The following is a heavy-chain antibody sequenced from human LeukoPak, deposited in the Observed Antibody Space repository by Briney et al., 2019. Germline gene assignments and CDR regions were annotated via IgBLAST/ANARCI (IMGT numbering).Heavy chain of an antibody. CDR2: INHSGST. J-gene: IGHJ3*02. CDR1: GGSFSGYY. D-gene: IGHD6-13*01. V-gene: IGHV4-34*01. Sequence: SETLSLTCAVYGGSFSGYYWSWIRQPPGKGLEWIGEINHSGSTNYNPSLKSRVTISVDTSKNRFSLKLSSVTAADTAVYYCARAAGIAAAGTGGRAFDIWGQGTMVTVSS. CDR3: ARAAGIAAAGTGGRAFDI.